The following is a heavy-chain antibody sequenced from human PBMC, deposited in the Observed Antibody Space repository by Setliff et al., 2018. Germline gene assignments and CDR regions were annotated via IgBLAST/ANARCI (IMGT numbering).Heavy chain of an antibody. D-gene: IGHD3-10*01. Sequence: ASVKVSCKASGYTFTSYYMHWVRQAPGQGLEWMTMIIPSTGNTNYAQKFQGRVTMTADTSTNTVNMELSSLRSEDTAVYYCARVGFRGVMSAYFDFWGQGTQVTVSS. CDR2: IIPSTGNT. J-gene: IGHJ4*02. CDR3: ARVGFRGVMSAYFDF. V-gene: IGHV1-46*01. CDR1: GYTFTSYY.